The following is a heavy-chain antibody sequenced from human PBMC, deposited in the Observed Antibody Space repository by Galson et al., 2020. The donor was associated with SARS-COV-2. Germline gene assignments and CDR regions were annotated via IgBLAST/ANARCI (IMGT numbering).Heavy chain of an antibody. V-gene: IGHV4-61*02. J-gene: IGHJ4*02. CDR3: ARESRWELYFDY. CDR1: GGTISSSSYY. Sequence: SENLSLTCTVSGGTISSSSYYWSWIRQPAGKGLEWIGRIYISERTNYNPSLKSRVTISADTSKNQFSLRLTSVTAADTAVYYCARESRWELYFDYWGQGSLVTVSS. D-gene: IGHD1-26*01. CDR2: IYISERT.